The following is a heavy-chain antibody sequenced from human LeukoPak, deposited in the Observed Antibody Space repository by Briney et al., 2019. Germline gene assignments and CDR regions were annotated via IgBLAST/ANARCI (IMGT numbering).Heavy chain of an antibody. Sequence: SETLSLTCTVSGYSISSGYYWGWIRQPPGKGLEWIGSIYHSGSTYYNPSLKSGVTISVDTSKNQFSLKLSSVTAADTAVYYCARDVAVYYYGSGRVRWFDPWGQGTLVTVSS. J-gene: IGHJ5*02. CDR1: GYSISSGYY. D-gene: IGHD3-10*01. CDR2: IYHSGST. CDR3: ARDVAVYYYGSGRVRWFDP. V-gene: IGHV4-38-2*02.